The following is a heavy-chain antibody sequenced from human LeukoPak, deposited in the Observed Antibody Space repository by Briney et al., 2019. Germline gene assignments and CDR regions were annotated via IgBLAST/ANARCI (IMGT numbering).Heavy chain of an antibody. D-gene: IGHD2-2*01. CDR1: GGTFSSYA. Sequence: VASVKVSCKASGGTFSSYAISWVRQAPGQGLEWMGGIIPIFGTANYAQKFQGRVTITADESTSTAYMELSSLRSEDTAVYYCARIASYCCSTSCYRENNWFDPWGQGTLVTVSS. CDR2: IIPIFGTA. J-gene: IGHJ5*02. V-gene: IGHV1-69*13. CDR3: ARIASYCCSTSCYRENNWFDP.